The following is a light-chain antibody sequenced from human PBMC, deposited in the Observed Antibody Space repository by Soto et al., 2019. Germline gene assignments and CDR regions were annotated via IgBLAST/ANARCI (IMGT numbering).Light chain of an antibody. CDR3: SSYTSSTTGV. J-gene: IGLJ1*01. V-gene: IGLV2-14*01. CDR1: SSDVGGYNY. Sequence: QSALTQPASVSGSPGQSITLSCTGTSSDVGGYNYVSWYQQHPGKAPKLMIYEVSNRPSGISHRFSGSKSGNTASLTISGLRAEDEADYYCSSYTSSTTGVFGTGTKLTVL. CDR2: EVS.